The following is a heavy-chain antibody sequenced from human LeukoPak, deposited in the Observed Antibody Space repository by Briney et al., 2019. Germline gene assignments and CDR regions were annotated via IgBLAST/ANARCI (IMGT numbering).Heavy chain of an antibody. V-gene: IGHV4-31*03. CDR2: IFSSAST. J-gene: IGHJ4*02. D-gene: IGHD3-9*01. Sequence: SQTLSLTCTVSGGSISSGGYYWSWIRQHPGKGLEWLGSIFSSASTIYNPSLKSRVIISVDTSKNQFSLKLSSVTAADTAVYYCARADILTGYYWWGQGTLVTVSS. CDR1: GGSISSGGYY. CDR3: ARADILTGYYW.